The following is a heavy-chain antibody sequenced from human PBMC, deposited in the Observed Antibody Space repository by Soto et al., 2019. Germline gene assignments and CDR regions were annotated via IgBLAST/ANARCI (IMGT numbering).Heavy chain of an antibody. CDR2: ISAYNGNT. D-gene: IGHD6-13*01. Sequence: QVQLVQSGAEVKKPGASVKVSCKASGYTFTSYGISWVRQAPGQGLEWMGWISAYNGNTNYAQKLQGRVTMTTDTXXSKAYMEQRSLRSDDTAVDYCAGTQEYSRSWYQTVWGQGTRVTVSS. CDR3: AGTQEYSRSWYQTV. CDR1: GYTFTSYG. V-gene: IGHV1-18*01. J-gene: IGHJ4*02.